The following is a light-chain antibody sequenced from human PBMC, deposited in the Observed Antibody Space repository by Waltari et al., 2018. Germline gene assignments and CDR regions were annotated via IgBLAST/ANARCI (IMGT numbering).Light chain of an antibody. J-gene: IGKJ1*01. CDR1: QSVSSN. CDR3: QQYSNWPPWT. Sequence: EILMTQSPATLSVSPGERATLSCRASQSVSSNLAWYQQKPGQAPRLLIYDASTRATGIPARFSGSGSGTEFTLTISSLQSEDFAVYYCQQYSNWPPWTFGQGTKVEIK. CDR2: DAS. V-gene: IGKV3-15*01.